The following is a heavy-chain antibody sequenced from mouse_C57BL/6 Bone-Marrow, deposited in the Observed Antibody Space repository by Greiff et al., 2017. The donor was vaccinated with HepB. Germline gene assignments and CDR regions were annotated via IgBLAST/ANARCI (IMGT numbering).Heavy chain of an antibody. CDR1: GYSFTGYY. D-gene: IGHD2-4*01. CDR3: ARYPRYYDYDWFAY. V-gene: IGHV1-42*01. CDR2: INPSTGGT. J-gene: IGHJ3*01. Sequence: EVKLLESGPELVKPGASVKISCKASGYSFTGYYMNWVKQSPEKSLEWIGEINPSTGGTTYNQKFKAKATLTVDKSSSTAYMQLKSLTSEDSAVYYCARYPRYYDYDWFAYWGQGTLVTVSA.